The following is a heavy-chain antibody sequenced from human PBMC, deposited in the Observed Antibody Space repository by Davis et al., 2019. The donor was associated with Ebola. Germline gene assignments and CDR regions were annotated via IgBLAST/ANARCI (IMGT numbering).Heavy chain of an antibody. CDR1: GFTFSDYY. CDR3: AKDRAYSGYPDGGY. Sequence: GESLKISCAASGFTFSDYYMSWIRQAPGKGLEWVSYISSSGSTIYYADSVKGRFTISRDNAKNSLYLQMNSLRAEDTAVYYCAKDRAYSGYPDGGYWGQGTLVTVSS. V-gene: IGHV3-11*01. D-gene: IGHD5-12*01. CDR2: ISSSGSTI. J-gene: IGHJ4*02.